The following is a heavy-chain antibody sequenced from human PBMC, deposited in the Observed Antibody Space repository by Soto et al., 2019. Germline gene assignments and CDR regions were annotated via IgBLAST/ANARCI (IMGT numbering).Heavy chain of an antibody. CDR2: INHSGST. J-gene: IGHJ4*02. CDR1: GGSFSGYY. D-gene: IGHD3-16*02. V-gene: IGHV4-34*01. Sequence: QVQLQQWGAGLLKPSETLSLTCAVYGGSFSGYYWSWIRQPPGKGLEWIGEINHSGSTNYNPSLKSRVTISVDTSKNQFSLKLSSVTAADTAVYYCARLPTNYVWGSYRYTQVDYWGQGTLVTVSS. CDR3: ARLPTNYVWGSYRYTQVDY.